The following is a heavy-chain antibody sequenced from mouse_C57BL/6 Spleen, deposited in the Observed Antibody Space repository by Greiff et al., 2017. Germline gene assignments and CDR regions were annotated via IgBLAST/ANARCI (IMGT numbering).Heavy chain of an antibody. J-gene: IGHJ4*01. Sequence: QVTLKVSGPGILQPSQTLSLTCSFSGFSLSTFGMGVGWIRQPSGKGLEWLAHTWWDDAKYYNPAMKSRLTISKDTSKKQVFLKIANVDTADTATYYGARIHGGYGSSYAMDYWGQGTSVTVSS. CDR1: GFSLSTFGMG. D-gene: IGHD1-1*01. CDR2: TWWDDAK. V-gene: IGHV8-8*01. CDR3: ARIHGGYGSSYAMDY.